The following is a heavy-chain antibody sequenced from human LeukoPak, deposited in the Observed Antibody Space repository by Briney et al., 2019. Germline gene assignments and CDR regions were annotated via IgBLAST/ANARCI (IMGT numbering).Heavy chain of an antibody. CDR3: AREGWMESAFDI. V-gene: IGHV4-30-2*01. D-gene: IGHD5-12*01. CDR1: GGSISSGGYY. J-gene: IGHJ3*02. Sequence: SETLSLTCTVSGGSISSGGYYWSQIRQPPGKGLEWIGYIYHSGSTYHNPSLKSRVTISVDRSKNQFSLKLSSVTAADTAVYYCAREGWMESAFDIWGQGTMVTVSS. CDR2: IYHSGST.